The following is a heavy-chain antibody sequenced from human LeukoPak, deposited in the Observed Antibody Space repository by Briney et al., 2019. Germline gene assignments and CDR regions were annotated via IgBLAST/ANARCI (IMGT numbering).Heavy chain of an antibody. CDR2: ISGGGFNT. V-gene: IGHV3-23*01. CDR3: ARERGVGATAGSLATFDD. J-gene: IGHJ4*02. Sequence: GGSLRLSRAASGFTFSSYAMSWVRQAPGEGLEWVSTISGGGFNTYYADSVKGRFTLSRDNSEKTLYLHMDSLRVEDTAIYYCARERGVGATAGSLATFDDWGQGTLVTVSS. CDR1: GFTFSSYA. D-gene: IGHD1-26*01.